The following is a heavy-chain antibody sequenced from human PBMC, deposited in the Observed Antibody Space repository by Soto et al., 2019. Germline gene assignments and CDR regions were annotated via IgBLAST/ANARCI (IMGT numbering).Heavy chain of an antibody. D-gene: IGHD4-17*01. Sequence: SETLSLTCPVSGRSISSGGYYWSWIRQHPGKGLEWIGYIYYSGSTYYNPSLRSRVTMSVDTSKNQFSLKLSSVTAADTAVYYCARDDYGSGTHYYGMDVWGQGTTVTVSS. CDR2: IYYSGST. J-gene: IGHJ6*02. CDR1: GRSISSGGYY. CDR3: ARDDYGSGTHYYGMDV. V-gene: IGHV4-31*03.